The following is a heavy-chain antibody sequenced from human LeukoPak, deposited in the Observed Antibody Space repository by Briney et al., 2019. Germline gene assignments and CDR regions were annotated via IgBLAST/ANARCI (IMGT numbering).Heavy chain of an antibody. Sequence: KVSCKASGYSFTSYWIGWVRQMPGKGLEWMGIIYPGDSDTRYSPSFQGQVTISADKSISTAYLQWSSLKASDTAMYYCARLPRDRVLPFDYWGQGTLVTVSS. V-gene: IGHV5-51*01. D-gene: IGHD3-10*01. CDR2: IYPGDSDT. CDR1: GYSFTSYW. J-gene: IGHJ4*02. CDR3: ARLPRDRVLPFDY.